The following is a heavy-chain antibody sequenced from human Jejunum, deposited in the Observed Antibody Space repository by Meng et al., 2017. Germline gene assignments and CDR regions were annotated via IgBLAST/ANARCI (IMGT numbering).Heavy chain of an antibody. CDR2: IYHTGTT. CDR3: ARDLLGPAIAATGWFDP. D-gene: IGHD6-13*01. V-gene: IGHV4-4*02. Sequence: VQLRGRGPGLGKPSGTLSLTCAVSGASISDSNWWSWVRQPLGKALEWIGEIYHTGTTNYNPSLKSRVTMSLDKSKNQFSLELTSVTAADTAVYYCARDLLGPAIAATGWFDPWGQGTLVTVPS. J-gene: IGHJ5*02. CDR1: GASISDSNW.